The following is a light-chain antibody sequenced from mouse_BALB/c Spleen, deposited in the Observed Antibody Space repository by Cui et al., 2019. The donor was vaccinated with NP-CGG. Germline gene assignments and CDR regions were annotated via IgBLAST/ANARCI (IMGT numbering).Light chain of an antibody. Sequence: QAVLLQEPAPTTSPGETVTLTCRSSIGAVTTTNYANWVQEKPDHLFTGLIGGTNNRPPGVPARFSGSLIGDKAALTITGAQTEDEAIYFCTLWYSNHWVFGGGTKLTVL. CDR2: GTN. V-gene: IGLV1*01. J-gene: IGLJ1*01. CDR1: IGAVTTTNY. CDR3: TLWYSNHWV.